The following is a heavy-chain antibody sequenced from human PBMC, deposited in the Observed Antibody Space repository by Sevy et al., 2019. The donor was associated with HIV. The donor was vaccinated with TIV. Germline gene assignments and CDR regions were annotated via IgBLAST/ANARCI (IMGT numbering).Heavy chain of an antibody. J-gene: IGHJ5*02. CDR3: ACAGSYKYSNWFDP. V-gene: IGHV4-30-4*01. Sequence: SEILSLTCTVSGGSISSGDYYWSWIRQPPGKGLEWIGYIYYSGSTYYNPSLKSRVTISVDTSKNQFSLKLSSVTAADTATSYCACAGSYKYSNWFDPWGQGTLVTVSS. CDR2: IYYSGST. CDR1: GGSISSGDYY. D-gene: IGHD3-10*02.